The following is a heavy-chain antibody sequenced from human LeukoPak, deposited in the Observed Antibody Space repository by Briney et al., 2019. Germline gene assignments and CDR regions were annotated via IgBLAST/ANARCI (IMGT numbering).Heavy chain of an antibody. Sequence: PSETLSLXCAVYGGSFSGYYWSWIRQPPGKGLEWIGEINHSGSTNYNPSLKSRVTISVDTSKNQFSLKLSSVTAADTAVYYCARSDSSGWRYNWFDPWGQGTLVTVSS. CDR1: GGSFSGYY. D-gene: IGHD6-19*01. CDR2: INHSGST. CDR3: ARSDSSGWRYNWFDP. J-gene: IGHJ5*02. V-gene: IGHV4-34*01.